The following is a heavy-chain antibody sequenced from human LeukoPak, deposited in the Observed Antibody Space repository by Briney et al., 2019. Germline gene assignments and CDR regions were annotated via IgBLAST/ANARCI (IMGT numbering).Heavy chain of an antibody. CDR3: ARLRGATVAHNWFDP. Sequence: SETLSLTCTVSGGSISSESFYWSWIRQPAGKGLEWIGRIYTSGSTKYNPSLKSRVTISLDTSKNQFSLKLSSVTAADTAVYYCARLRGATVAHNWFDPWGQGTLVTVSS. J-gene: IGHJ5*02. CDR2: IYTSGST. D-gene: IGHD6-19*01. V-gene: IGHV4-61*02. CDR1: GGSISSESFY.